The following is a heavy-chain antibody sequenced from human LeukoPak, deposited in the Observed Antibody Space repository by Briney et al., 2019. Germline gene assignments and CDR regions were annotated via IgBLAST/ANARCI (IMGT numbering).Heavy chain of an antibody. D-gene: IGHD1-26*01. CDR1: GFTFTNYG. Sequence: PGGSLRLSCVASGFTFTNYGMMWVRQAPGKGLVWVSYINNDGRSTTYADSVKGRFTISRDNAENTLYLQMNSLRAEDTAMYYCARNYNGMSYWGQGTLVIVSS. J-gene: IGHJ4*02. CDR2: INNDGRST. CDR3: ARNYNGMSY. V-gene: IGHV3-74*01.